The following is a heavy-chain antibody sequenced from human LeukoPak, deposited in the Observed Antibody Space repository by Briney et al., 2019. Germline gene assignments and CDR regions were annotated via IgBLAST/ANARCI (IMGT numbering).Heavy chain of an antibody. Sequence: PGGSLRLSCAASGFTFSSYSMNWVRQAPGKGLEWVSYISSSSSTIYYADPVKGRFTISRDNAKNSLYLQMNSLRDEDTAVYYCARDRSRVYDSSGYFGYWGQGTLVTVSS. V-gene: IGHV3-48*02. J-gene: IGHJ4*02. CDR2: ISSSSSTI. D-gene: IGHD3-22*01. CDR3: ARDRSRVYDSSGYFGY. CDR1: GFTFSSYS.